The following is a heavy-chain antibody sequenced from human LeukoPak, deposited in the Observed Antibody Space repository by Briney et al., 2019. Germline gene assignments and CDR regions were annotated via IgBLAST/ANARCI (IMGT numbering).Heavy chain of an antibody. V-gene: IGHV1-18*01. J-gene: IGHJ4*02. CDR2: ISAYNGNT. CDR3: ARDLCSSTSCQGANY. Sequence: ASVKVSCKASGYTFTSYGISWVRQAPGQGLEWMGWISAYNGNTNYAQKLRGRVTMTTDTSTSTAYMELRSLRSDDTAVYYCARDLCSSTSCQGANYWGQGTLVTVSS. CDR1: GYTFTSYG. D-gene: IGHD2-2*01.